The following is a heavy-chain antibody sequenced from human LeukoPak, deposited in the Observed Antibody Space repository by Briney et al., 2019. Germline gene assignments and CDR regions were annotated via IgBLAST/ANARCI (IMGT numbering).Heavy chain of an antibody. Sequence: GASVKVSCKASGGTFSSYAISWVRQAPGQGLEWMGGIIPIFGTANYAQKFQGRVTMTRNTSISTAYMELSSLRSEDTAVYYCARVVADYYYYYGMDVWGQGTTVTVSS. V-gene: IGHV1-69*05. D-gene: IGHD2-15*01. J-gene: IGHJ6*02. CDR3: ARVVADYYYYYGMDV. CDR2: IIPIFGTA. CDR1: GGTFSSYA.